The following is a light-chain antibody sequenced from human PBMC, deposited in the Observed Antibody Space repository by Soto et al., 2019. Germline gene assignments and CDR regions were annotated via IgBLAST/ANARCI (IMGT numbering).Light chain of an antibody. CDR3: QSYDSSNRV. V-gene: IGLV6-57*03. J-gene: IGLJ3*02. CDR1: SGSIASNY. CDR2: EDN. Sequence: NFMLTQPHSVSESPGKTVTISCTRSSGSIASNYVQWYQQRPGSAPTTVIYEDNQRPSGVPDRFSGSIDSSSNSASLTFSGLKTEDAADYCCQSYDSSNRVFGGGTKLTVL.